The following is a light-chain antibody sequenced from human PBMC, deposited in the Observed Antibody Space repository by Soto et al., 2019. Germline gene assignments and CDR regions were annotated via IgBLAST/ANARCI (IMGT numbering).Light chain of an antibody. J-gene: IGKJ5*01. CDR2: YAS. CDR1: QSLXNF. CDR3: QQRSSRTPRT. Sequence: VLSQSPAIVSFAPWERATLSCRASQSLXNFFGWYQPKPGQPPRLLIXYASNRAAGAPARFSGSGSGRDFTLTIRSIEPEDFAVYFCQQRSSRTPRTFGQGTQVEI. V-gene: IGKV3-11*02.